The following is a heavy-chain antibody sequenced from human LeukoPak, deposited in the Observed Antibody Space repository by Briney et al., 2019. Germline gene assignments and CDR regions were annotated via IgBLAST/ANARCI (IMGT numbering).Heavy chain of an antibody. CDR3: AKGSSTSRPYYFDY. Sequence: PGGSLRLSCAASGFTFSSYSMNWVRQAPGEGLEWVSAITGSGGDTYHADSVEGRFTISRDNSKNTLYLQMNSLRAEDTAVYYCAKGSSTSRPYYFDYWGQGTLVTVSS. CDR2: ITGSGGDT. V-gene: IGHV3-23*01. D-gene: IGHD2-2*01. CDR1: GFTFSSYS. J-gene: IGHJ4*02.